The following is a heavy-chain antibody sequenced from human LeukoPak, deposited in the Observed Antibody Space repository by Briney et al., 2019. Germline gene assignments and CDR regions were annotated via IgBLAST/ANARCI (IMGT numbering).Heavy chain of an antibody. CDR3: ARERRIYDY. J-gene: IGHJ4*02. CDR2: ISYDGSNK. D-gene: IGHD5/OR15-5a*01. V-gene: IGHV3-30*04. Sequence: GSLRLSCAASGFTFSSYAMHWVRQAPGKGLEWVAVISYDGSNKYYADSVKGRFTISRDNSKNTLYLQMNSLRAEDTAVYYCARERRIYDYWGQETLVTVSS. CDR1: GFTFSSYA.